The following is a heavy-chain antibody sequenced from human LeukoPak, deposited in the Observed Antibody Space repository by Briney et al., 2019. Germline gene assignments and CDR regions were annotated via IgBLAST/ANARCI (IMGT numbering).Heavy chain of an antibody. D-gene: IGHD1-1*01. CDR2: ISGDGGST. CDR1: GFTFDDYA. CDR3: AKDLWGTTGTTGPPHRFDP. J-gene: IGHJ5*02. Sequence: GGSLRLSCAASGFTFDDYATHWVRQAPGKGLEWVSLISGDGGSTYYADSVKGRFTISRDNSKNSLYLQMNSLRTEDTALYYCAKDLWGTTGTTGPPHRFDPWGQGTLVTVSS. V-gene: IGHV3-43*02.